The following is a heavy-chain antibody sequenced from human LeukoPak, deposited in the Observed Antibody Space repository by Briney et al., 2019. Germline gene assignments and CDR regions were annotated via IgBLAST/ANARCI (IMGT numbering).Heavy chain of an antibody. CDR1: GFTFSCYG. CDR2: IRYDGSNK. Sequence: PGGSLRLSCAASGFTFSCYGMHWVRRAPGKGLEWVAFIRYDGSNKYYADSVKGRFTISRDNSKNTLYLQMNSLRAEDTAVYYCAKDRKNYDFWSGYYSEYFQHWGQGTLVTVSS. V-gene: IGHV3-30*02. CDR3: AKDRKNYDFWSGYYSEYFQH. D-gene: IGHD3-3*01. J-gene: IGHJ1*01.